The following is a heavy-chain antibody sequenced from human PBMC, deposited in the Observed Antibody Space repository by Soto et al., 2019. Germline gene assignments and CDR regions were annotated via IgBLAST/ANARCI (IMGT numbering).Heavy chain of an antibody. CDR1: GFSLSTITMG. Sequence: SGPTLVNPTQTLTLTCTFSGFSLSTITMGVGWIRQPPGKALEWLALIYWDDDKSYSPSLRSRLTITKDTSKNQVVLTMTNMDPVDTATYYCSRGIYLKPFDIWGQGTMVTVSS. D-gene: IGHD3-10*01. CDR2: IYWDDDK. J-gene: IGHJ3*02. CDR3: SRGIYLKPFDI. V-gene: IGHV2-5*02.